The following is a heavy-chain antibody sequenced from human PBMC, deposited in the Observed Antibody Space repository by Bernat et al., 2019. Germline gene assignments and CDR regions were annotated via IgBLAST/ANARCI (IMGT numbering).Heavy chain of an antibody. CDR2: ISYDGSNK. CDR3: ARVNNRKGRIAAVAGTVGY. J-gene: IGHJ4*02. D-gene: IGHD6-19*01. CDR1: GFTFSSYA. Sequence: QVQLVESGGGVVQPGRSLRLSCAASGFTFSSYAMHWVRQAPGKGLEWVAVISYDGSNKYYADSVKGRFTISRDNSKNTLYLQMNSLRAEDTAVYYCARVNNRKGRIAAVAGTVGYWGQGTLVTVSS. V-gene: IGHV3-30-3*01.